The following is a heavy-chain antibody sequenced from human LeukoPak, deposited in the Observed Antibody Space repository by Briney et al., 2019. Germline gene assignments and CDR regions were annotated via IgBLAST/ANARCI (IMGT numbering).Heavy chain of an antibody. CDR1: GGSFSGYY. CDR2: IYYTGST. J-gene: IGHJ5*02. V-gene: IGHV4-59*01. CDR3: ARGGNYWPQWWFAP. Sequence: SETLSLTCAVYGGSFSGYYWSWIRQPPGKGLEWIGYIYYTGSTSYNPSLKSRVTMSLDASKNQFSLELNSVTPADTAVYYCARGGNYWPQWWFAPWGRGTLVSVSS. D-gene: IGHD1-26*01.